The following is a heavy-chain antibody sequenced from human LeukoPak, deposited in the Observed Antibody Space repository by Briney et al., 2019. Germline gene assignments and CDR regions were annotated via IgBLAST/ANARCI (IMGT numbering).Heavy chain of an antibody. CDR1: GFSLSNARMG. J-gene: IGHJ5*02. V-gene: IGHV2-26*01. Sequence: SGPVLVKPTEPLTLTCTVSGFSLSNARMGVSWIRHPPGKALEWLAHIFSNDEKSYSTSLKSRLTISKDTSKSQVVLTMTNMDPVDTATYYCARIYTDYGDYVSDTWGQGTLVTVSS. CDR3: ARIYTDYGDYVSDT. CDR2: IFSNDEK. D-gene: IGHD4-17*01.